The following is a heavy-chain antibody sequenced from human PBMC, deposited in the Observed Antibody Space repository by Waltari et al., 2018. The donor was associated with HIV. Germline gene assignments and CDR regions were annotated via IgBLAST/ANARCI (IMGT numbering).Heavy chain of an antibody. CDR2: IDTDTGNP. J-gene: IGHJ4*02. Sequence: QVQLVQSGSEFKKPGASVKVSCTASGSTFTRFPMSWVRLAPGQGLEWRGWIDTDTGNPTYAQGFTGRFVLSLDTSVSTAYLQISSLKAEDTAVYYCARRDASGWFSFDYWGQGTLVTVSS. D-gene: IGHD6-19*01. V-gene: IGHV7-4-1*02. CDR3: ARRDASGWFSFDY. CDR1: GSTFTRFP.